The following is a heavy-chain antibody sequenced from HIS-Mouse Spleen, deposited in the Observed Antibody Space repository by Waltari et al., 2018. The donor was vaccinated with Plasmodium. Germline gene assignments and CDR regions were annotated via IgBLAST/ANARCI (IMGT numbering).Heavy chain of an antibody. CDR1: GFSLSTIGMC. CDR3: ARTTYSSSSAKYYYYGMDV. J-gene: IGHJ6*02. CDR2: IDWDDVK. V-gene: IGHV2-70*15. Sequence: QVTLRESGPALVKPTQTLTLTCTFSGFSLSTIGMCVSWILQPPGQALEWLARIDWDDVKYYRTSLKTRLNIYKDTSKNQVVLTMTNMDPVDTATYYCARTTYSSSSAKYYYYGMDVWGQGTTVTVSS. D-gene: IGHD6-6*01.